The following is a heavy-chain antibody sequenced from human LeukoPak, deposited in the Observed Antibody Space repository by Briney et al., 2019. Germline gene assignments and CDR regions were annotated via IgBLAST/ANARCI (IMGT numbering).Heavy chain of an antibody. J-gene: IGHJ6*02. V-gene: IGHV3-21*01. CDR1: GFTFSSSS. CDR3: ARDVTRGLVNYYYYGMDV. CDR2: ISSSSSYI. D-gene: IGHD3/OR15-3a*01. Sequence: GGSLRLSCAASGFTFSSSSMNWVRQAPGKGLEWVSSISSSSSYIYYADSVKGRFTISRDNAKNSLYLQMNSLRAEDTAVYYCARDVTRGLVNYYYYGMDVWGQGTTVTVSS.